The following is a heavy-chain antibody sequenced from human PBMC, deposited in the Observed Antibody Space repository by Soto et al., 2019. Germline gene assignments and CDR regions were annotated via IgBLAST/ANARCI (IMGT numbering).Heavy chain of an antibody. D-gene: IGHD6-6*01. J-gene: IGHJ6*02. CDR2: IIPIFGSA. Sequence: SVKVSCKASGGTFSSYAISWVRQAPGQGLEWMGGIIPIFGSANYAQKFQGRVTITADESTSTAYMELSSLRSEDTAVYYCARDSAPRISIAARPDPYYYYGMDVWGQGTTVTVSS. V-gene: IGHV1-69*13. CDR3: ARDSAPRISIAARPDPYYYYGMDV. CDR1: GGTFSSYA.